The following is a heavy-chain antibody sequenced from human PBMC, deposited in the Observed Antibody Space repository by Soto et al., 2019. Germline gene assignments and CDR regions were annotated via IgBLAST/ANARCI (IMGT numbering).Heavy chain of an antibody. D-gene: IGHD2-15*01. CDR1: GGTCINHS. CDR3: ARDWVATPSAFDI. Sequence: PVRPIRVCKTAPGGTCINHSVNWVSKNPGKGLEWVSSISSSSSYIYYADSVKGRFTISRDNAKNSLYLQMNSLRAEDTAVYYCARDWVATPSAFDIWGQGTMVTVSS. J-gene: IGHJ3*02. CDR2: ISSSSSYI. V-gene: IGHV3-21*01.